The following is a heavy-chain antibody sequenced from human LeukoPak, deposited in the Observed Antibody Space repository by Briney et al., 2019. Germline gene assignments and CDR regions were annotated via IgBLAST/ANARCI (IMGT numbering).Heavy chain of an antibody. CDR1: GFPFSDHE. Sequence: GGSLRLSCAASGFPFSDHEMNWVRQAPGKGLEWVSYISSSGSDKYYPDSVKGRFTISRDNAKNSLYLQMNSLGAEDTAAYYCARRTSGAFAIWGQGTKVTVPS. J-gene: IGHJ3*02. CDR3: ARRTSGAFAI. CDR2: ISSSGSDK. V-gene: IGHV3-48*03.